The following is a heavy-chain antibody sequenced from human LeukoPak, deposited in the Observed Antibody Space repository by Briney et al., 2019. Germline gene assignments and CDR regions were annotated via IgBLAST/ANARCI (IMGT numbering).Heavy chain of an antibody. D-gene: IGHD3-16*01. Sequence: PGRSLRLSCAASGFTFSSYAMHWVRQAPGKGLEWVSVIYSGGSTYYADSVKGRFTISRDNSKNTLYLQMNSLRAEDTAVYYCARGRFGGVIDYFDYWGQGTLVTVSS. CDR3: ARGRFGGVIDYFDY. V-gene: IGHV3-66*01. CDR1: GFTFSSYA. CDR2: IYSGGST. J-gene: IGHJ4*02.